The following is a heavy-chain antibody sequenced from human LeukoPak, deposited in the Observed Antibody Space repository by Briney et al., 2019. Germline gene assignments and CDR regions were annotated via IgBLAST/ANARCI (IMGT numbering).Heavy chain of an antibody. CDR3: AKEYCSGGSCYRGAFDI. J-gene: IGHJ3*02. Sequence: GRSLRLSCAASGFTFDDYAMHWVRQASGKGLEWVSGISWNSGSIGYADSVKGRFTISRDNAKNSLYLQMNSLRAEDMALYYCAKEYCSGGSCYRGAFDIWGQGTMVTVSS. D-gene: IGHD2-15*01. CDR1: GFTFDDYA. CDR2: ISWNSGSI. V-gene: IGHV3-9*03.